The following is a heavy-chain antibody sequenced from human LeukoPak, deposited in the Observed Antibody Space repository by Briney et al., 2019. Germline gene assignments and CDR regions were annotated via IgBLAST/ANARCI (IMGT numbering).Heavy chain of an antibody. CDR2: IYYSGST. CDR3: ARGNVVAADRALAYYFDY. CDR1: GGSISSSSYY. J-gene: IGHJ4*02. Sequence: SETLSLTCTVSGGSISSSSYYWGWIRQPPGKGLEWIGSIYYSGSTYYNPSLKSRVTISVDTSKNQFPLKLSSVTAADTAVYYCARGNVVAADRALAYYFDYWGQGTLVTVSS. V-gene: IGHV4-39*06. D-gene: IGHD2-21*01.